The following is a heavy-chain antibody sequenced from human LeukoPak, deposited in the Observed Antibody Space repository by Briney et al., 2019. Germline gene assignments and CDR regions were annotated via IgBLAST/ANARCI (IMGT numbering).Heavy chain of an antibody. J-gene: IGHJ3*02. V-gene: IGHV1-69*13. Sequence: SVKVSCKATGGTFSSYAISWVRQAPGQGLEWMGGIILIFGTPNYAQKFQGRVTITADESTSTAYMELSSLRSEDTAVYYCASPIAVAGINAFDIWGQGTMVTVSS. CDR2: IILIFGTP. CDR1: GGTFSSYA. CDR3: ASPIAVAGINAFDI. D-gene: IGHD6-19*01.